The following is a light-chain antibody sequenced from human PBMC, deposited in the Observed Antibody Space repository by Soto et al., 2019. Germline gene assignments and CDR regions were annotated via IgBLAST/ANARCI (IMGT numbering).Light chain of an antibody. CDR2: AAS. Sequence: DIQMTQSPSSLSASVGDRVTITCRASQSISSYLNWYQHKPGKAPKLLIYAASTLHSGAPSRFSGSGSGTDFTLTISTLQPEDFATYYCQQSFYIPPAFGQGTKVEIK. V-gene: IGKV1-39*01. J-gene: IGKJ1*01. CDR3: QQSFYIPPA. CDR1: QSISSY.